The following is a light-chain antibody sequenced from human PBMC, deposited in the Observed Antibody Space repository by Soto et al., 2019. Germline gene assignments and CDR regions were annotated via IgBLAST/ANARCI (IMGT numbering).Light chain of an antibody. CDR3: QQAKTLPFS. CDR2: SAS. Sequence: DIQMTQSPYSVSASVGDRVIITCRASQDISNWLTWYQQKPGEAPKILIHSASILRSGVPSRFFGSVSVSGTEYTLTITSLQPEDFSTYYCQQAKTLPFSFGPGT. V-gene: IGKV1D-12*01. J-gene: IGKJ3*01. CDR1: QDISNW.